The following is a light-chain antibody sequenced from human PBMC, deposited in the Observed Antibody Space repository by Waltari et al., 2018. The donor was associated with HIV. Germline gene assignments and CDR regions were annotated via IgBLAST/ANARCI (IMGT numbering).Light chain of an antibody. J-gene: IGLJ3*02. CDR2: FND. CDR3: AAWDDRLNGWG. V-gene: IGLV1-36*01. CDR1: SSNIGNNA. Sequence: QSVLTQPPSLSEVPRQRVTISCSGSSSNIGNNAVNWYQQVPGKAPKLLIYFNDLLPSGVSDRFSGSKSGTSASLAISGLQSDDEADYYCAAWDDRLNGWGFGGGTKVTVL.